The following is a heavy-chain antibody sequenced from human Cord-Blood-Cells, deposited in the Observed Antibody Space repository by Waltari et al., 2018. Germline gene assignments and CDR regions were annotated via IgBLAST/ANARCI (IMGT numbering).Heavy chain of an antibody. CDR2: INHSGST. CDR1: GGSFSGYY. CDR3: ARGLGCSGGSCLYYFDY. V-gene: IGHV4-34*01. D-gene: IGHD2-15*01. J-gene: IGHJ4*02. Sequence: LKPSETLSLTCAVYGGSFSGYYWSWIRQPPGKGLEWIGEINHSGSTNYNPSLKSRVTISVDTSKNQFSLKLSSVTAADTAVYYCARGLGCSGGSCLYYFDYWGQGTLVTVSS.